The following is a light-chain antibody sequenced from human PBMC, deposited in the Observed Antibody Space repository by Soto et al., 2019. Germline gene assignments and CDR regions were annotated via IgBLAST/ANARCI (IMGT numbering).Light chain of an antibody. CDR1: RSVSSDY. V-gene: IGKV3-20*01. J-gene: IGKJ1*01. CDR2: GAS. CDR3: QQYGSAPSWT. Sequence: EIALTQSPCNLSPSPSYIATLSFRASRSVSSDYLAWYQQKPGQAPRLLIYGASSRATGIPDRFSGSGSGTDFTLTINRLEPEDFAIYYCQQYGSAPSWTLGQGTKVEI.